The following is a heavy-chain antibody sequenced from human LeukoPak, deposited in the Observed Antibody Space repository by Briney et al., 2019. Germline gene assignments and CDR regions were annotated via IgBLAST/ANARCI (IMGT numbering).Heavy chain of an antibody. CDR2: IYYSGST. CDR3: ARGCAYDFWSRGSFDI. D-gene: IGHD3-3*01. Sequence: SETLSLTCTVSGGSISSYYWSWIRQPPGKGLEWIGYIYYSGSTHYNPSLKSRVTISVDTRKNQFSLKLSSVTAADTAVYYCARGCAYDFWSRGSFDIWGKGTMVTVSS. V-gene: IGHV4-59*01. CDR1: GGSISSYY. J-gene: IGHJ3*02.